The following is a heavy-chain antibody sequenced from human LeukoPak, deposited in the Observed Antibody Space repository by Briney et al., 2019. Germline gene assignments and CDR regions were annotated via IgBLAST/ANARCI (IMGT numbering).Heavy chain of an antibody. J-gene: IGHJ4*02. CDR2: IIPTFGTA. CDR1: GGTFSSYA. CDR3: ARSERRRRGYSGYDFFDY. V-gene: IGHV1-69*05. Sequence: SVKVSCKASGGTFSSYAISWVRQAPGQGLEWMGGIIPTFGTANYAQKFQGRVTITTDESTSTAYMELSSLRSEDTAVYYCARSERRRRGYSGYDFFDYWGQGTLVTVSS. D-gene: IGHD5-12*01.